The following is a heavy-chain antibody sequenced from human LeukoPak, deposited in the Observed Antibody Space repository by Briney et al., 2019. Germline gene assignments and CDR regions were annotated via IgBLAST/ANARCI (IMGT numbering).Heavy chain of an antibody. Sequence: GSLRLSCAASGFTFSSYAMSWVRQAPGKGLEWVSTISGSGGSTYYADSVKGRFTISRDNSKNTLYLQMNSLRAEDTAVYYCAKRRGLLRGLDYWGQGTLVTVSS. D-gene: IGHD1-26*01. CDR3: AKRRGLLRGLDY. J-gene: IGHJ4*02. V-gene: IGHV3-23*01. CDR1: GFTFSSYA. CDR2: ISGSGGST.